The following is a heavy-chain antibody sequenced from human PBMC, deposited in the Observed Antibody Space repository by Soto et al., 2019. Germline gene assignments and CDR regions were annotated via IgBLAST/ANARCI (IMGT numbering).Heavy chain of an antibody. Sequence: QVQLVQSGAEVKKPGSSVKVSCKASGGTFSSYAISWVRQAPGQGLEWMGGIIPIFGTANYAQTFQGRVTITADESTSTAYMELSSLRSEDTAVYYCARARVRDRRIAAAGYYYYGMDVWGQGTTVTVSS. CDR3: ARARVRDRRIAAAGYYYYGMDV. CDR2: IIPIFGTA. D-gene: IGHD6-13*01. CDR1: GGTFSSYA. J-gene: IGHJ6*02. V-gene: IGHV1-69*01.